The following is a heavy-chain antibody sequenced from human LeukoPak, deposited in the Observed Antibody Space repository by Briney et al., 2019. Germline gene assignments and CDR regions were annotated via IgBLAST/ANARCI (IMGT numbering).Heavy chain of an antibody. D-gene: IGHD6-25*01. CDR2: ISTSSDQR. CDR3: ARDTNWQRDY. V-gene: IGHV1-18*01. J-gene: IGHJ4*02. Sequence: ASGKGSFKASGFPFSSFGIARVRPAPGQGLEWVGWISTSSDQRRYAHMLQDRVTMTTDTSTSTAYMELRSLRSDDAGVYYCARDTNWQRDYWGQGTLVTVSS. CDR1: GFPFSSFG.